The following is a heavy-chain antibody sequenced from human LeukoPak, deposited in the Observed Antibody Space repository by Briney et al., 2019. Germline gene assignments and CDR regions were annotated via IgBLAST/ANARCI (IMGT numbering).Heavy chain of an antibody. CDR1: GYTFTSYY. V-gene: IGHV1-2*02. CDR2: INPNSGGT. J-gene: IGHJ5*02. CDR3: AREGCSSTSCYGWFDP. Sequence: GASVKVSCKASGYTFTSYYMHWVRQAPGQGLEWMGWINPNSGGTNYAQKFQGRVTMTRDTSISTAYMELSRLRSDDTAVYYCAREGCSSTSCYGWFDPWGQGTLVTVSS. D-gene: IGHD2-2*01.